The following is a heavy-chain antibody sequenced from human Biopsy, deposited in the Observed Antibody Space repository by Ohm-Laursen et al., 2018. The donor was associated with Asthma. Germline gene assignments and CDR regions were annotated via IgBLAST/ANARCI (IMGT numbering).Heavy chain of an antibody. CDR2: IYRNGDT. CDR1: SDSIDSGDYS. D-gene: IGHD2-21*02. V-gene: IGHV4-30-2*06. CDR3: ARGWNCGGDCYSLDS. J-gene: IGHJ4*02. Sequence: TLSFTCAVSSDSIDSGDYSWTWIRQSPGVGLAWIGYIYRNGDTYYNPTLKNRVTISIDRSKNQFSLRLRSVTAADTAVYYCARGWNCGGDCYSLDSWGQGTLVTVSS.